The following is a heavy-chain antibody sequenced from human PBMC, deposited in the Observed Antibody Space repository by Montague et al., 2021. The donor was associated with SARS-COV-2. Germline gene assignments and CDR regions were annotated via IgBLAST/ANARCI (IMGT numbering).Heavy chain of an antibody. V-gene: IGHV5-51*01. D-gene: IGHD6-19*01. CDR3: ASRRYSSGWPYYYYGMDV. J-gene: IGHJ6*02. Sequence: QSGAEVKKPGESLKISCKGSGYSFTSYWIGWVRQMPGKGLEWMGIIYPGDSDTRYSPSFQGQVTISADKSISTAYLQWSSLKASDTDMYYCASRRYSSGWPYYYYGMDVWGQGTTVTVSS. CDR2: IYPGDSDT. CDR1: GYSFTSYW.